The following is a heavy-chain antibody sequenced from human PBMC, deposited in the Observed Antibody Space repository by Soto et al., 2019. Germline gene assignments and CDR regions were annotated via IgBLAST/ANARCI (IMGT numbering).Heavy chain of an antibody. CDR1: GFTVSSKY. Sequence: GGSLRLSCAASGFTVSSKYMSWVRQAPGKGLEWVSAISGSGGSTYYADSVKGRFTISRDNSKNTLYLQMNSLRAEDTAVYYCAKAQGYYDFWSGYPFDYWGQGTLVTVSS. J-gene: IGHJ4*02. CDR3: AKAQGYYDFWSGYPFDY. V-gene: IGHV3-23*01. CDR2: ISGSGGST. D-gene: IGHD3-3*01.